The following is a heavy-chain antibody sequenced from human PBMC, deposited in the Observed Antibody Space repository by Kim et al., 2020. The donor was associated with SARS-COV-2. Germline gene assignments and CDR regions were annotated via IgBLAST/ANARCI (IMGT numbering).Heavy chain of an antibody. CDR3: ARGHYGVEV. CDR1: GFTFSSYD. CDR2: IGTAGDT. J-gene: IGHJ6*02. Sequence: GGSLRLSCAASGFTFSSYDMNWVRQATGKGLEWVSAIGTAGDTYYPGYVKGRFTISRENAKNSLYLRLNSLRDGDTAVYYCARGHYGVEVWGQGTTVTVS. V-gene: IGHV3-13*01.